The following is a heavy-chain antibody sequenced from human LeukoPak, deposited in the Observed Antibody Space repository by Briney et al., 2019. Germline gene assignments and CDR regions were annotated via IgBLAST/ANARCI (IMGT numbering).Heavy chain of an antibody. D-gene: IGHD5-18*01. CDR1: GGSISSGDYY. Sequence: SETLSLTCTVSGGSISSGDYYWSWIRQPPGKGLEWIGYIYYSGSTYYNPSLKSRVTISVDTSKNQFSLKLSSVTAADTAVYYCARDSGGYSYGLDYWGQGTLVTVSS. CDR2: IYYSGST. V-gene: IGHV4-30-4*02. CDR3: ARDSGGYSYGLDY. J-gene: IGHJ4*02.